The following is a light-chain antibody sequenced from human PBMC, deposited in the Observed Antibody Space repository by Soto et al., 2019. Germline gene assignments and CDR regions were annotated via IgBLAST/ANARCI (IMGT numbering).Light chain of an antibody. V-gene: IGLV3-21*04. CDR2: YDT. J-gene: IGLJ2*01. Sequence: SYELTQPPSLSVAPGKTARITCGGDNIGTKSVHWYQQKPGQAPLLVIYYDTDRPSGIPERVSGSNSGNTATLTISRVEAGDEADYYCQVWDSDSDHLVFGGGTKVTVL. CDR3: QVWDSDSDHLV. CDR1: NIGTKS.